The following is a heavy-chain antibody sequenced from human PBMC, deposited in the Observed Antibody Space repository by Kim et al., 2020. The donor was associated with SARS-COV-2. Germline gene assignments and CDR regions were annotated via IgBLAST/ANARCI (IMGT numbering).Heavy chain of an antibody. D-gene: IGHD3-10*01. J-gene: IGHJ5*02. CDR2: ISANGGST. Sequence: GGSLRLSCTASGFIFSSYAMSWVRQAPGKGLEWVSGISANGGSTYFADSVKGRFTISRDNSKNTVYLQMSSLRGEDTAVYYCAKDRNYFGSGTSNWFDP. CDR3: AKDRNYFGSGTSNWFDP. CDR1: GFIFSSYA. V-gene: IGHV3-23*01.